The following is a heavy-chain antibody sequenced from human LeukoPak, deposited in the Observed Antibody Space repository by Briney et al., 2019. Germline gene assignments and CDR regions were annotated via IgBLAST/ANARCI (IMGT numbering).Heavy chain of an antibody. CDR1: NGSISSDTYF. CDR3: ASDRIEVDAFDI. CDR2: IYTSGST. Sequence: SETLSLTCTVSNGSISSDTYFWSWIRQPAGKGLEWIGRIYTSGSTNYNPSLKSRVTISVDTSKNQFSLKLSSVTAADTAVYYCASDRIEVDAFDIWGQGTMVTVSS. V-gene: IGHV4-61*02. J-gene: IGHJ3*02. D-gene: IGHD2-15*01.